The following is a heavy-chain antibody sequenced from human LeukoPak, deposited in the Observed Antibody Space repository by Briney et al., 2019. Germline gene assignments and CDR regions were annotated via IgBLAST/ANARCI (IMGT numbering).Heavy chain of an antibody. V-gene: IGHV3-13*01. CDR2: IGTVGDT. Sequence: PGGSLRLSRAASGFTLSNYEMHWVCQVTEKGLEWVSSIGTVGDTYYLGSVKGRVTISRENGKNSLFLHMNNLRAGDTAVYYCARGPYYGLGRLRELDFWGQGTLVAVSS. CDR1: GFTLSNYE. D-gene: IGHD3-10*01. CDR3: ARGPYYGLGRLRELDF. J-gene: IGHJ4*02.